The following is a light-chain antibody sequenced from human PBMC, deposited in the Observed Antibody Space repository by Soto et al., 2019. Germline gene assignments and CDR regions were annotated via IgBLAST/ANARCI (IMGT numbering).Light chain of an antibody. Sequence: QSALTQPASVSGSPGQSITISCTGTSSDVGGYNYVSWYQQHPGKAPKLMIYDVSNRPSGFSNHLSGSKSGNTASLTISGLQAEDAADYYCSSYTRSSTVVFGVGTQLTVL. V-gene: IGLV2-14*01. CDR1: SSDVGGYNY. J-gene: IGLJ2*01. CDR2: DVS. CDR3: SSYTRSSTVV.